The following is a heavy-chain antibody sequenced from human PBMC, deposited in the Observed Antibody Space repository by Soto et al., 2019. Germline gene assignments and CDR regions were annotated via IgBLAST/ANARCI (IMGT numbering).Heavy chain of an antibody. Sequence: EVQLVESGGGLVKPGGSLRLSCAASGFTFSSYSMNWVRQAPGKGLEWVSSISSSSSYIYYADSVKGRFTISRDNAKNSLYLQMNSLRAEDTAVYYCARSEWWEPRATHYYGMDVWGQGTTVTVSS. CDR1: GFTFSSYS. CDR3: ARSEWWEPRATHYYGMDV. CDR2: ISSSSSYI. V-gene: IGHV3-21*01. J-gene: IGHJ6*02. D-gene: IGHD2-15*01.